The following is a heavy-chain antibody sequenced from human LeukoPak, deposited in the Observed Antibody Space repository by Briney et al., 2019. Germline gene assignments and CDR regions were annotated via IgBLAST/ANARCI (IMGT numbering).Heavy chain of an antibody. V-gene: IGHV3-23*01. Sequence: GGSLRLSCAASGFIFNTYVMSWVRQAPGKGLEWVSSISGSVSTYYADSVKGRFAISRDNSRNTVYLQMSSLRVEDTAVYYCAKGRSGYDFGTCGQGTLVTVSS. CDR3: AKGRSGYDFGT. CDR2: ISGSVST. CDR1: GFIFNTYV. D-gene: IGHD3-3*01. J-gene: IGHJ5*02.